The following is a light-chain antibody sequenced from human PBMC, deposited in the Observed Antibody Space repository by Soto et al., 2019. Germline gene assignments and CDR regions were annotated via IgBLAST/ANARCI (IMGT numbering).Light chain of an antibody. CDR2: GAS. J-gene: IGKJ2*01. CDR1: QSVSSN. Sequence: EIVMTQSPATLSVSPGERATLSCRASQSVSSNLAWYQQKPGQAPRLLIYGASTRATGIPARFSGSGSGTEFTLTINSLHSEDSAVYYCQHYHNWPWYTFGQGTKLEIK. V-gene: IGKV3-15*01. CDR3: QHYHNWPWYT.